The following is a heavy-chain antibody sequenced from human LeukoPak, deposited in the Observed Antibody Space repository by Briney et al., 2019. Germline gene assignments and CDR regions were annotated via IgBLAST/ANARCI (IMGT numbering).Heavy chain of an antibody. D-gene: IGHD6-13*01. CDR2: ISSSSSYI. CDR3: ARDRRIRIAAGSDY. CDR1: GFTFSSYS. V-gene: IGHV3-21*01. J-gene: IGHJ4*02. Sequence: GGSLRLSCAASGFTFSSYSMNWVRQAPGKGLEWVSSISSSSSYIYYADSVKGRFTISRDNAKNSLYLQMNSLRAEDTAVYYCARDRRIRIAAGSDYWGQGTLVTVSS.